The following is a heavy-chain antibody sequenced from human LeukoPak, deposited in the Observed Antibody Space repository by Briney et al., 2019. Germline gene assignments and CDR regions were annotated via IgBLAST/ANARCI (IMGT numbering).Heavy chain of an antibody. CDR3: ARHAKGYFYYYMDV. CDR1: GGSISSSYY. J-gene: IGHJ6*03. V-gene: IGHV4-39*01. CDR2: IYYSGSI. Sequence: SPSETLSLTCTVSGGSISSSYYWGWIRQPPGKGLEWIGNIYYSGSIYYNPSLKSRVSISVDTSKNQLSLKLNSVTAADTAVYYCARHAKGYFYYYMDVWGKGTTVTVSS.